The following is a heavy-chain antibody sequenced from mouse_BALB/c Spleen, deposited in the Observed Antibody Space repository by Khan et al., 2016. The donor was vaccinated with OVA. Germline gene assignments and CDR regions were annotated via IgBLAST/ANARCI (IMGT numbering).Heavy chain of an antibody. Sequence: EVHLVESGGDLVKPGGYLKLSCAASGFTFSTYGMSWVRQAPDKRLEWVATVSTGGSYTYYQDSVKGRVTIARDNAKKTLYLQMSCLRSEDTAMFYFSRLSYYYDSEVFAYWVQGTLVTVSA. CDR3: SRLSYYYDSEVFAY. J-gene: IGHJ3*01. D-gene: IGHD1-1*01. CDR2: VSTGGSYT. CDR1: GFTFSTYG. V-gene: IGHV5-6*01.